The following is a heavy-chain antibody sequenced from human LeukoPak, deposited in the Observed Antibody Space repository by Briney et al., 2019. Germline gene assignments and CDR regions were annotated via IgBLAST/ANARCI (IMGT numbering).Heavy chain of an antibody. CDR1: GGSFSGYY. CDR2: INHSRST. V-gene: IGHV4-34*01. J-gene: IGHJ5*02. Sequence: PSETLSLTCAVYGGSFSGYYWSWIRQPPGKGLEWIGEINHSRSTNYNPSLKSRVTISVDTSKNQFSLKLSSVTAADTAVYYCARVRSGYSSGWYGGLFDPWGQGTLVTVSS. D-gene: IGHD6-19*01. CDR3: ARVRSGYSSGWYGGLFDP.